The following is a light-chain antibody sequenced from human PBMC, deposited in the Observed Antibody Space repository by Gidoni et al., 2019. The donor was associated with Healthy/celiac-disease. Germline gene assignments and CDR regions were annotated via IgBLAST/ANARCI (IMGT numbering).Light chain of an antibody. CDR3: SSYTSSSTHVV. Sequence: QSALTQPHSASGSPGQSVTISCTGTSSDVGSYNRVSWYQQPPGTAPKLMIYDVSNRPSGVPDRFSGSGSGNTASLTISGLQAEDEADYYCSSYTSSSTHVVFGGGTKLTVL. J-gene: IGLJ2*01. CDR1: SSDVGSYNR. CDR2: DVS. V-gene: IGLV2-18*02.